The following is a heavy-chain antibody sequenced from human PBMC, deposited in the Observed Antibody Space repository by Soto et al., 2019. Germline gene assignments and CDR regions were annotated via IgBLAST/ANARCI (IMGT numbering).Heavy chain of an antibody. J-gene: IGHJ3*02. CDR2: ISGSGGST. CDR3: AKDIGAYYYDSSGYLDAFDI. Sequence: GGSLRLSCAASGFTFSSYAMSWVRQAPGKGLEWVSAISGSGGSTYYADSVKGRLTITRDNSKNTLYLQMNSLRAEDTAVYYCAKDIGAYYYDSSGYLDAFDIWGQGTMVTVSS. D-gene: IGHD3-22*01. CDR1: GFTFSSYA. V-gene: IGHV3-23*01.